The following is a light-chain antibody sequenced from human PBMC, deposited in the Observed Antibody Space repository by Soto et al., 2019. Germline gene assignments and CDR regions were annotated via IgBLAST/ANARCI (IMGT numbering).Light chain of an antibody. CDR1: SSVVGSYNS. J-gene: IGLJ1*01. V-gene: IGLV2-14*01. Sequence: QSALTQPASVSGSPGQSITISCTGTSSVVGSYNSVSWYQQHPGKAPKLMIYDVTNRPSGISNRFSGSKSGHTASLTISGLQAEDEADYYCNSYTSSVTYVFGTGTKVTVL. CDR3: NSYTSSVTYV. CDR2: DVT.